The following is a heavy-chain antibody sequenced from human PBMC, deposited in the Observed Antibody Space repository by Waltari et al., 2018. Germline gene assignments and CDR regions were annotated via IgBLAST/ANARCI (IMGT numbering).Heavy chain of an antibody. CDR2: IYHSGST. D-gene: IGHD3-16*01. Sequence: QVQLQESGPGLVKPSETLSLTCAVSGYSISSGYYWGWIRQPPGKGLEWIGSIYHSGSTYYNPALKSRVTISGDTSKNQFSLKLSSVTAADTAVYYCATMINDDYGMDGWGQGTTVTVSS. J-gene: IGHJ6*02. CDR1: GYSISSGYY. V-gene: IGHV4-38-2*01. CDR3: ATMINDDYGMDG.